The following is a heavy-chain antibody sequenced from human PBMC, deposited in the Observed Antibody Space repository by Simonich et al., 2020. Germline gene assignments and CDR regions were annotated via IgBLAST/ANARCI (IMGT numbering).Heavy chain of an antibody. J-gene: IGHJ4*02. Sequence: QVQLVQSGAEVKKPGASVKVSCKASGYTFTSYGISWVRQAPGQGLEGMGWISAYNVNTNEAQKLQGRVTMTTDTPTSTAYMELRSLRSDDTAVYYCARASRGTWWYYYFDYWGQGTLVTVSS. V-gene: IGHV1-18*01. CDR3: ARASRGTWWYYYFDY. D-gene: IGHD2-15*01. CDR2: ISAYNVNT. CDR1: GYTFTSYG.